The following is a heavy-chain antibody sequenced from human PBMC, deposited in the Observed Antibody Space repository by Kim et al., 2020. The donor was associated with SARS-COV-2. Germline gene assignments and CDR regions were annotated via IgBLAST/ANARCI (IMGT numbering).Heavy chain of an antibody. J-gene: IGHJ5*02. CDR1: GGSFSGYY. CDR2: INHSGST. V-gene: IGHV4-34*01. Sequence: SETLSLTCAVYGGSFSGYYWSWIRQPPGKGLEWIGEINHSGSTNYNPSLKSRVTISVDTSKNQFSLKLSSVTAADTAVYYCARGRSAVRGVIINVWFDPWGQGTLVTVSS. CDR3: ARGRSAVRGVIINVWFDP. D-gene: IGHD3-10*01.